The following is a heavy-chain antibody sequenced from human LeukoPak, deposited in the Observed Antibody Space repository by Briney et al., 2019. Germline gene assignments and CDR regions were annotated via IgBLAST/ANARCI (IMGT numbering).Heavy chain of an antibody. D-gene: IGHD3-10*01. Sequence: SQTLSLTCTVSGGSISSGRYYWSWIRQPAGKGLEWIGHIYTSGSTNYNPSLKSRVTISVDTSKNQFSLKLSSVTAADTAVYYCAGGFYGSGSYSPPYYYMGVWGKGTTVTISS. CDR3: AGGFYGSGSYSPPYYYMGV. J-gene: IGHJ6*03. V-gene: IGHV4-61*09. CDR1: GGSISSGRYY. CDR2: IYTSGST.